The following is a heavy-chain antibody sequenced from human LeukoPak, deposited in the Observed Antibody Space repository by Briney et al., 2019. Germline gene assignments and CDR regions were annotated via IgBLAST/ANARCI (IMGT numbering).Heavy chain of an antibody. CDR2: IYTSGST. V-gene: IGHV4-4*07. CDR1: GGSISSYY. J-gene: IGHJ4*02. Sequence: ASETLSLTCTVSGGSISSYYWSWIRQPAGKGLEWIGRIYTSGSTNYNPSLKSRVTMSVDTTKNQFSLKLSSVTAADTAVYYCARDGEYSSSWYDFDYWGQGTLVTVSS. CDR3: ARDGEYSSSWYDFDY. D-gene: IGHD6-13*01.